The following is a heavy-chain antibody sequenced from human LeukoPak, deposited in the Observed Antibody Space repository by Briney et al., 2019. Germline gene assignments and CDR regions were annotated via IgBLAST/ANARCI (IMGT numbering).Heavy chain of an antibody. V-gene: IGHV4-4*07. Sequence: SETLSLTCTVSGGSISSYYWSWIRQPAGKGLEWIGRIYSSGTTNYNPSLKSRVAMSVDTSKNQLSLKLSSVTAADTAVYYCARYYYDPSGYYHDSWGQGILVTVSS. D-gene: IGHD3-22*01. J-gene: IGHJ4*02. CDR3: ARYYYDPSGYYHDS. CDR2: IYSSGTT. CDR1: GGSISSYY.